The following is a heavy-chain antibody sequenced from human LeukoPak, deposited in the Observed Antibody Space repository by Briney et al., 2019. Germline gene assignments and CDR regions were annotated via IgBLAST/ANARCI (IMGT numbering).Heavy chain of an antibody. CDR2: INPNSGGT. CDR3: ARGTYDSSGYNSDDAFDI. J-gene: IGHJ3*02. Sequence: ASVKVSCKASGGTFSSYAISWVRQAPGQGLEWMGWINPNSGGTNYAQKFQGWVTMTRDTSISTAYMELSRLRSDDTAVYYCARGTYDSSGYNSDDAFDIWGQGTMVTVSS. D-gene: IGHD3-22*01. CDR1: GGTFSSYA. V-gene: IGHV1-2*04.